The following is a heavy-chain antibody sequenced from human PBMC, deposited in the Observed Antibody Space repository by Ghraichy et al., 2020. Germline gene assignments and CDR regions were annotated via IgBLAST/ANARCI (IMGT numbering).Heavy chain of an antibody. V-gene: IGHV3-23*01. CDR3: AKGGTAMANYYYGMDV. Sequence: LSLTCAASGFTFSSYAMSWARQAPGKGLEWVSAISGSGGSTYYADSVKGRFTISRDNSKNTLYLQMNSLRAEDTAVYYCAKGGTAMANYYYGMDVWGQGTTVTVSS. D-gene: IGHD5-18*01. J-gene: IGHJ6*02. CDR2: ISGSGGST. CDR1: GFTFSSYA.